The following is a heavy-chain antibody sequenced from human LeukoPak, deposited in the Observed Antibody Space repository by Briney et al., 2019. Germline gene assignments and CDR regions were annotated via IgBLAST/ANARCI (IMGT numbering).Heavy chain of an antibody. CDR1: GFTFSTSA. CDR3: ASVAVAGYFDS. V-gene: IGHV3-23*01. Sequence: GGSLRLSCVASGFTFSTSAMSWVRQAPGKGLEWVSAIRGSGGSTYYADSVKGRFTISRDNAKNSLYLQMDSLRVEDTAVYYCASVAVAGYFDSWGQGTLVTVSS. D-gene: IGHD6-19*01. J-gene: IGHJ4*02. CDR2: IRGSGGST.